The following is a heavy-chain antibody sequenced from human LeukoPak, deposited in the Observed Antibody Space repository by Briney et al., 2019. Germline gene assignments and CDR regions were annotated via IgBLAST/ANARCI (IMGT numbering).Heavy chain of an antibody. CDR3: GAARQYVGAFDI. CDR2: ISSDGTTI. V-gene: IGHV3-48*03. J-gene: IGHJ3*02. Sequence: GGSLTLYCPASGFTVSSYEFYWVRQAPGKGLEWVSYISSDGTTIKYAASVKGRFTISRDDAKRSLYLQMNGLRADDMAIYYCGAARQYVGAFDIWGQGTVVTVSS. CDR1: GFTVSSYE. D-gene: IGHD3-16*01.